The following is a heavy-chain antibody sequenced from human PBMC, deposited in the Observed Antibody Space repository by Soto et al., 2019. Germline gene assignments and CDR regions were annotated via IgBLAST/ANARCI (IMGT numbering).Heavy chain of an antibody. CDR3: TTDEAVTPDAFDI. Sequence: GGSLRLSCAASGFTFSNAWMNWVRQAPGKGLEWVGRIKSKTDGGTTDYAAPVKGRFTISRDDSKNTLYLQMNSLKTEDTAVYYCTTDEAVTPDAFDIWGQGTMVTVSS. J-gene: IGHJ3*02. CDR1: GFTFSNAW. D-gene: IGHD4-4*01. CDR2: IKSKTDGGTT. V-gene: IGHV3-15*07.